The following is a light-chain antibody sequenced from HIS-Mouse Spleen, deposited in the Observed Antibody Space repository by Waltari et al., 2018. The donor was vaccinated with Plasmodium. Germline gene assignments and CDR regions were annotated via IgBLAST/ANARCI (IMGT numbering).Light chain of an antibody. J-gene: IGKJ2*01. V-gene: IGKV3-15*01. CDR3: QQYNNPRTT. Sequence: EIVMTQSPATLSVSPGERATLSCRASQSVSRHLAWYQQKTGQAPRLLSYGASTRATGIPARFSGSGSGTEFTLTISSLQSEDFAVYYCQQYNNPRTTFGQGTKLEIK. CDR1: QSVSRH. CDR2: GAS.